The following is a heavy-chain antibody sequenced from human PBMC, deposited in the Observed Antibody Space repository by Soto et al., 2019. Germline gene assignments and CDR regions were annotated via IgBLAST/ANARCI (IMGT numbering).Heavy chain of an antibody. D-gene: IGHD2-15*01. J-gene: IGHJ4*02. V-gene: IGHV3-23*01. CDR3: AKRRGAGGHFDY. CDR1: GFTFSTYA. CDR2: VSSGGGT. Sequence: PGGSLRLSCAASGFTFSTYAMGWVRQAPGKGLEWVSVVSSGGGTHYADSVKGRFTVSRDNSKNTLSLQMNSLRADDTAVYYCAKRRGAGGHFDYCGQGALVTVSP.